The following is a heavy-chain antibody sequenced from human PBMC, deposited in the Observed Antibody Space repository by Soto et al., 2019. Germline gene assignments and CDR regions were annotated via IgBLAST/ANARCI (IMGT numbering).Heavy chain of an antibody. D-gene: IGHD3-3*01. V-gene: IGHV1-18*01. Sequence: ASVKVSSKASGYTFTSYGISWVRQAPGQGLEWMGWISAYDGNTNYAQKLQGRVTMTTDKSTSTAYMELRSLRSEDTAVYYCARVAEYYDFWGGYFDYWGQGTLVTVSS. CDR3: ARVAEYYDFWGGYFDY. J-gene: IGHJ4*02. CDR2: ISAYDGNT. CDR1: GYTFTSYG.